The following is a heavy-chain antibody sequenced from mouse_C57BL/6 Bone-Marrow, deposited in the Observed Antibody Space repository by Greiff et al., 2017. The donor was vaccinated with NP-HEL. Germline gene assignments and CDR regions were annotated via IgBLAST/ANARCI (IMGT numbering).Heavy chain of an antibody. CDR3: AREGLYYGSSYWYFDV. Sequence: VQLQQPGAELVKPGASVKLSCKASGYTFTSYWMQWVKQRPGQGLEWIGEIDPSDSYTNYNQKFKGKATLTVDTSSSTAYMQLSSLTSEDSAVYYCAREGLYYGSSYWYFDVWGTGTTVTVSS. D-gene: IGHD1-1*01. CDR2: IDPSDSYT. V-gene: IGHV1-50*01. J-gene: IGHJ1*03. CDR1: GYTFTSYW.